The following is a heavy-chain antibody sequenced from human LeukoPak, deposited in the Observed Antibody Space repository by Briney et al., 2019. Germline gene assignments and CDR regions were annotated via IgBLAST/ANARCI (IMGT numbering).Heavy chain of an antibody. CDR1: GDTFTGYY. CDR3: ARDLGLQYQLLYDAFDI. V-gene: IGHV1-2*06. CDR2: INPNSGGT. J-gene: IGHJ3*02. Sequence: ASGKVSCKASGDTFTGYYMHWVRQAPGQGLEWKGRINPNSGGTNYAQKFQGRVTMTRDTSISTAYMELSRLRSDDTAVYYCARDLGLQYQLLYDAFDIWGQGTMVTVSS. D-gene: IGHD2-2*02.